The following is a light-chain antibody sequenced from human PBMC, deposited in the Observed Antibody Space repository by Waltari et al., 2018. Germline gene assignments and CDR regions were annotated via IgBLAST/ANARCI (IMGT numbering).Light chain of an antibody. CDR3: QHYVRLPVT. CDR2: GAS. V-gene: IGKV3-20*01. Sequence: EIVLTQSPGTLSLSPGERATLSCRASQSVGRRLTGYQQKTGQAPRLRIYGASSRATDIPDRFSGSGSGTDFSLTISRLEPEDFAVYYCQHYVRLPVTFGQGTKVEIK. CDR1: QSVGRR. J-gene: IGKJ1*01.